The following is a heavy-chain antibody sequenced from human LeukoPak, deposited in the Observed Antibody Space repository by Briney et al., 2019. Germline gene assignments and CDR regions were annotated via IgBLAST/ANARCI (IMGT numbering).Heavy chain of an antibody. V-gene: IGHV4-59*08. CDR3: ARQKNPEGGYSSVTDAFDI. CDR2: IYYSGST. CDR1: GGSISSYY. Sequence: SETLSLTCTVSGGSISSYYWSWIRQPPGKGLEWIGYIYYSGSTNYNPSLKSRVTISVDTSKNQFSLKLSSVTAADTAVYYCARQKNPEGGYSSVTDAFDIWGQGAMVTVSS. D-gene: IGHD5-18*01. J-gene: IGHJ3*02.